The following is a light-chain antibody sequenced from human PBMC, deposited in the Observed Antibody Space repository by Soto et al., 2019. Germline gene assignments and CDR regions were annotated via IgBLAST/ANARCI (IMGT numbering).Light chain of an antibody. CDR3: QQYDRIPGFT. V-gene: IGKV3-20*01. CDR1: QSFRSNY. J-gene: IGKJ4*01. CDR2: GVS. Sequence: EIVLTQSPGTLSLSPGERATLSCTASQSFRSNYLAWYQQRPGQAPRLLIYGVSSRASGIPDRFSGSVSGTDFTLTISRLEPEDSAVYYCQQYDRIPGFTFGGGTKVEI.